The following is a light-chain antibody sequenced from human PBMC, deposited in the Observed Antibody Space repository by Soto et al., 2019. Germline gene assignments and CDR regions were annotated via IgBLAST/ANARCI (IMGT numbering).Light chain of an antibody. CDR2: RAS. Sequence: DIQMTQSPSTLSASVGDRVTITCRANQSIGSWLAWYQQIPGKAPKLLIYRASSLESGVPSRFSGSGSGTELTLTVSSLQPDDFATYYCQHYNSYSYTFGQGTKLEIK. J-gene: IGKJ2*01. V-gene: IGKV1-5*03. CDR3: QHYNSYSYT. CDR1: QSIGSW.